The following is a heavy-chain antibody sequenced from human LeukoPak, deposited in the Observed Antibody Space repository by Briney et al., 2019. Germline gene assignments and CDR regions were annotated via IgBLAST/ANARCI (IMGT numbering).Heavy chain of an antibody. CDR3: ARTYCSGGSCYRYYFDY. CDR2: TYYRSKWYN. Sequence: SQTLSLTCAISGGSVSSNSAAWNWIRQSPSRGLEWLGRTYYRSKWYNDYAVSVKSRITINPDTSKNQFSLQLNSVTPEDTAVCYCARTYCSGGSCYRYYFDYWGQGTLVTVSS. CDR1: GGSVSSNSAA. D-gene: IGHD2-15*01. V-gene: IGHV6-1*01. J-gene: IGHJ4*02.